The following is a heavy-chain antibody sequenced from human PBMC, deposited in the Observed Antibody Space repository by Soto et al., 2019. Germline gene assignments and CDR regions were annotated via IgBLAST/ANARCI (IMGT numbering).Heavy chain of an antibody. Sequence: GGSLRLSCAASGFTLISYGMGWVRQAQGKGLEWVGRIKSKTDGGTTDYAAPVKGRFTISRDDSKNTLYLQMNSLKTEDTAVYYCTTLSITIFGVVLMDVWGQGTTVTVSS. J-gene: IGHJ6*02. CDR1: GFTLISYG. V-gene: IGHV3-15*01. D-gene: IGHD3-3*01. CDR3: TTLSITIFGVVLMDV. CDR2: IKSKTDGGTT.